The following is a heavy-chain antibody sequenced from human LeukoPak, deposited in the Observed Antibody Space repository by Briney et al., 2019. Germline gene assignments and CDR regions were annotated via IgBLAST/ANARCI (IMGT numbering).Heavy chain of an antibody. CDR3: AREYIAAAGANQLYNWFDP. D-gene: IGHD6-13*01. Sequence: GGSLRLSCAASGFTFSSYWMSWVRQAPGKGLEWVSSISSSSNYIYYADSVKGRFTISRDNAKNSLYLQMNSLRAEDTAVYYCAREYIAAAGANQLYNWFDPWGQGTLVTVSS. J-gene: IGHJ5*02. V-gene: IGHV3-21*01. CDR1: GFTFSSYW. CDR2: ISSSSNYI.